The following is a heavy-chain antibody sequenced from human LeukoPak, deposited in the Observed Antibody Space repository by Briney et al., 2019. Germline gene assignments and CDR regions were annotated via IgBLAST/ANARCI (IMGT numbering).Heavy chain of an antibody. V-gene: IGHV4-59*01. CDR1: GGSISSYY. J-gene: IGHJ6*03. CDR3: AREDYSNYVGGNYYYYYYMDV. Sequence: PSETLSLTCTVPGGSISSYYWSWIRQPPGKGLEWIGYIYYSGSTNYNPSLKSRVTISVDTSKNQFSLKLSSVTAADTAVYYCAREDYSNYVGGNYYYYYYMDVWGKGTTVTVSS. D-gene: IGHD4-11*01. CDR2: IYYSGST.